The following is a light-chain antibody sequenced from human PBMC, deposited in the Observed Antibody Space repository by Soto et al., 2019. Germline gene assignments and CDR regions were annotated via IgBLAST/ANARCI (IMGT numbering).Light chain of an antibody. CDR3: QQRSNWPVT. CDR1: QSVSSY. V-gene: IGKV3-11*01. Sequence: EIVLTQSPATLSLSPGERATLXXRASQSVSSYLAWYQQKPGQAPRVXIYDASNRATGIPARFSGSGSGTDFTLTISSLEPEDFAVYYCQQRSNWPVTFGQGTKVDIK. CDR2: DAS. J-gene: IGKJ1*01.